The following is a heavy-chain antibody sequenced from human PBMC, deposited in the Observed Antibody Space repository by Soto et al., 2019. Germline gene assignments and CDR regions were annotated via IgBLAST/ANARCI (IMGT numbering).Heavy chain of an antibody. J-gene: IGHJ4*02. CDR3: AKDGDYEYFGY. CDR2: INNNSGRK. D-gene: IGHD4-17*01. CDR1: RESVYIYT. Sequence: PAGCIKICRAAWRESVYIYTMSGVRQAPGKGLEWVSSINNNSGRKYYADSVKGRFTISRDNSKNTLFLQMNSLKAEDTAVYFCAKDGDYEYFGYWAQRTQV. V-gene: IGHV3-23*01.